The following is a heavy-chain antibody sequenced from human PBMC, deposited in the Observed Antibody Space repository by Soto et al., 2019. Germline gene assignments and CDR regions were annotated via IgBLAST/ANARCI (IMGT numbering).Heavy chain of an antibody. CDR3: ARRTWNYYYGLAV. CDR1: EFTFDKYY. CDR2: IKPDGSEQ. Sequence: SLRLSGAACEFTFDKYYMTWVRQAPGKGPEWVANIKPDGSEQYYVDAVKGRCTISRDNANNSLYLQMNSLRAEDTAVYFCARRTWNYYYGLAVRRQGTSVTVS. V-gene: IGHV3-7*01. D-gene: IGHD1-1*01. J-gene: IGHJ6*02.